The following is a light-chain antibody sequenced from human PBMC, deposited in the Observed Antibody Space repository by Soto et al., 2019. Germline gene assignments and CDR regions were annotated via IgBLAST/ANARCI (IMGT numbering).Light chain of an antibody. CDR3: QVWDNSSDHYVI. V-gene: IGLV3-21*04. CDR1: NIGSKS. Sequence: SYELTQPPSVSVAPGKTARITCGGNNIGSKSVHWYQQKPGQAPVLVIYYDSDRPSGIPERFSGSNSGNTATLTISRVEAGDEADYYCQVWDNSSDHYVIFGGGTKLTVL. CDR2: YDS. J-gene: IGLJ2*01.